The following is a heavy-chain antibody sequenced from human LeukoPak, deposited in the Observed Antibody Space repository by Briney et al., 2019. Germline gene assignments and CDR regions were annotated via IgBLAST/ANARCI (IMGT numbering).Heavy chain of an antibody. CDR2: ISSSGSTI. Sequence: GGSLRLSCAASGFTFSDYYMSWIRQAPGKGLGWVSYISSSGSTIYYADSVKGRFTISGDNAKNSLYLQMNSLRAEDTAVYYCARVGREYDFWSGYRAANWFDPWGQGTLVTVSS. D-gene: IGHD3-3*01. CDR3: ARVGREYDFWSGYRAANWFDP. J-gene: IGHJ5*02. V-gene: IGHV3-11*01. CDR1: GFTFSDYY.